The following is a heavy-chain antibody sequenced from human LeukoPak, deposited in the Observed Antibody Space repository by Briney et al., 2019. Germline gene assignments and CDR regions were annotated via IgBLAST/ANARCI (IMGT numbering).Heavy chain of an antibody. CDR3: ARGMLCSGGSCYRYYYYGMDV. CDR2: INHSGST. J-gene: IGHJ6*04. Sequence: PSETLSLTCAVYGGSFSGFYWGWVPPPPGKGLEWIGGINHSGSTNYNPSLKSRVTISVDTSKNQFSLKLSSVTAADTAVYYCARGMLCSGGSCYRYYYYGMDVWGKGTTVTVSS. V-gene: IGHV4-34*01. D-gene: IGHD2-15*01. CDR1: GGSFSGFY.